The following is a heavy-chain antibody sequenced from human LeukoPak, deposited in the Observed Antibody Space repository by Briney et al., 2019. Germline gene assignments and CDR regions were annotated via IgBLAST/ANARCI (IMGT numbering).Heavy chain of an antibody. CDR3: ARYYYDSSGYYAAFDI. J-gene: IGHJ3*02. CDR2: ISSNGGST. CDR1: GFTFSSYA. Sequence: GGSLRLSCAASGFTFSSYAMHWVRQAPGKGLEYASAISSNGGSTYYANSVKGRFTISRDNSKNTLYLQMGSLRAEDMAVYYCARYYYDSSGYYAAFDIWGQGTMVTVSS. D-gene: IGHD3-22*01. V-gene: IGHV3-64*01.